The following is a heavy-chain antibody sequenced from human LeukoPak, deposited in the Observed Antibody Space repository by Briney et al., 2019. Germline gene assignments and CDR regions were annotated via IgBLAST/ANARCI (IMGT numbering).Heavy chain of an antibody. CDR1: GFTFSIYW. J-gene: IGHJ5*02. Sequence: PGGSLRLSCAASGFTFSIYWMSWVRQAPGTGLEWVANIKQDGSVKYYVDSVKGRFTISRDNSKNTLYLQMNSLRAEDTAVYYCAKDLYYDSSGYYHWGQGTPVTVSS. CDR2: IKQDGSVK. D-gene: IGHD3-22*01. CDR3: AKDLYYDSSGYYH. V-gene: IGHV3-7*03.